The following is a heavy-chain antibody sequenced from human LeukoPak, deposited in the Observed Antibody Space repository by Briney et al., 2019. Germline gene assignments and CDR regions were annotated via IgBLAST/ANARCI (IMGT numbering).Heavy chain of an antibody. CDR3: AKDGYGGNRGGYFAY. CDR1: GFTFSSYA. J-gene: IGHJ4*02. V-gene: IGHV3-23*01. D-gene: IGHD4-23*01. CDR2: ISGSGGST. Sequence: QPGGSLRLSCAASGFTFSSYAMSWVRQAPGKGLEWVSAISGSGGSTYYADSVKGRFTISRDNSKNTLYLQMNSLRTEDTAVYYCAKDGYGGNRGGYFAYWGQGTLVTVSS.